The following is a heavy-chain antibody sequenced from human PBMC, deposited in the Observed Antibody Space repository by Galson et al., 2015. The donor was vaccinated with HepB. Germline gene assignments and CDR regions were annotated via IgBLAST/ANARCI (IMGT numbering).Heavy chain of an antibody. CDR3: ARDVYCSSTSCPNYGMDV. CDR1: GGTFSSYA. Sequence: SVKVSCKASGGTFSSYAISWVRQALGQGLEWMGGIIPIFGTANYAQKFQGRVTITADESTSTAYMELSSLRSEDTAVYYCARDVYCSSTSCPNYGMDVWGQGTTVTVSS. D-gene: IGHD2-2*01. CDR2: IIPIFGTA. V-gene: IGHV1-69*13. J-gene: IGHJ6*02.